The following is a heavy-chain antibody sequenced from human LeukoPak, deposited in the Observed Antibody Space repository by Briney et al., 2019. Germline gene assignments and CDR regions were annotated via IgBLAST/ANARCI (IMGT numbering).Heavy chain of an antibody. D-gene: IGHD6-13*01. CDR1: GFTFSTYG. Sequence: PGGSLRLSCAASGFTFSTYGMHWVRQAPGKGLEWVAFIQNDGTIKYYADSVKGRFTISRDNSKNTLYLQMNSLRAEDTAVYYCAKTGSSSWGYFDYWGQGTLVTVSS. CDR2: IQNDGTIK. J-gene: IGHJ4*02. V-gene: IGHV3-30*02. CDR3: AKTGSSSWGYFDY.